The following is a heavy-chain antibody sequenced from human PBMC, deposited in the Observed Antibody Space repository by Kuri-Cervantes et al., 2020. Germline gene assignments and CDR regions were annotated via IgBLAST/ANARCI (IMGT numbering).Heavy chain of an antibody. D-gene: IGHD6-13*01. J-gene: IGHJ4*02. CDR1: GYSISSGYY. Sequence: SETLSLTCTVSGYSISSGYYWGWIRQPPGKGLEWIGSIYHSGSTNYNPSLKSRVTISVDTSKNQFSLKLSSMTAADTAVYYCASSGQLGFWGQGTLVTVSS. V-gene: IGHV4-38-2*02. CDR2: IYHSGST. CDR3: ASSGQLGF.